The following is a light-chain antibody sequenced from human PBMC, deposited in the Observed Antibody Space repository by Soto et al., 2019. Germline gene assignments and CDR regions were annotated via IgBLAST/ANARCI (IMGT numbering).Light chain of an antibody. V-gene: IGLV2-14*01. Sequence: QSALTQPASVSGSPGQSITISCTGTSSDVGVYNYVSWYQHHPGKAPKLIIYEVANRPSGVSNRFSGSKSGNTASLTISGLQAEDEADYYCSSYTDSNTVLFGGGTKLTVL. CDR3: SSYTDSNTVL. CDR1: SSDVGVYNY. J-gene: IGLJ2*01. CDR2: EVA.